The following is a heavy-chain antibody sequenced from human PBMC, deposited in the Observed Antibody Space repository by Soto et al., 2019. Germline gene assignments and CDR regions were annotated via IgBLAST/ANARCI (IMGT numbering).Heavy chain of an antibody. D-gene: IGHD3-16*02. CDR1: GYSFASYW. CDR2: IDPTDSYT. Sequence: ESLKISCKGSGYSFASYWITWVRQMPGKGIEWMGRIDPTDSYTNYSSSFQGHVTFSVDKSISTAYLHWRGLKASDTAMYYCARHAVSTLGGVVVSNDFSDWGHGTLVTVSS. V-gene: IGHV5-10-1*01. J-gene: IGHJ4*01. CDR3: ARHAVSTLGGVVVSNDFSD.